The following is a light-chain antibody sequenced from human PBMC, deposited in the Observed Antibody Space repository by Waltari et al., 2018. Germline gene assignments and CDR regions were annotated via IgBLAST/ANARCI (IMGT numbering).Light chain of an antibody. CDR2: DVS. J-gene: IGLJ2*01. CDR1: SRDVGGYNY. Sequence: QSALTQPASVSGSPGQSITISCTGTSRDVGGYNYVPWYQQHPGKAPKLMIYDVSNRPSGVSNRFSGSKSGNTASLTISGLQAEDEADYYCSSYTSSSTRVVFGGGTKLTVL. CDR3: SSYTSSSTRVV. V-gene: IGLV2-14*03.